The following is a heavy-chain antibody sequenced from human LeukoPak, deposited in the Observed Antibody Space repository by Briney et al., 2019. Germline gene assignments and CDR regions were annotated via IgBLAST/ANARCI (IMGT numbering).Heavy chain of an antibody. Sequence: SETLSLTCAVYGGSFSGYYWSWIRQPPGKGLEWIGEMNHSGSTNYNPSLKSRVTISVDTSKNQFSLKLSSVTAADTAVYYCARDHRGYSSSWYYYYYYMDVWGKGTTVTISS. CDR3: ARDHRGYSSSWYYYYYYMDV. V-gene: IGHV4-34*01. CDR2: MNHSGST. D-gene: IGHD6-13*01. CDR1: GGSFSGYY. J-gene: IGHJ6*03.